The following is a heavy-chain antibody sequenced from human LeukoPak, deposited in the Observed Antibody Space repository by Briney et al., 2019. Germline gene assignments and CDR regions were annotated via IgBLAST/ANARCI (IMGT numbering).Heavy chain of an antibody. V-gene: IGHV3-30*18. J-gene: IGHJ4*02. CDR3: AKPPYDSSGYYQSTFVY. Sequence: PGGSLRLSCAASGFSFSSYGMHWVRQAPGKGLEWVAVMSYDGSKEYYADTVKGRFTISRDNSKNTLYLQMNSLRAEDTAVYYCAKPPYDSSGYYQSTFVYWGQGTLVTVSS. CDR1: GFSFSSYG. CDR2: MSYDGSKE. D-gene: IGHD3-22*01.